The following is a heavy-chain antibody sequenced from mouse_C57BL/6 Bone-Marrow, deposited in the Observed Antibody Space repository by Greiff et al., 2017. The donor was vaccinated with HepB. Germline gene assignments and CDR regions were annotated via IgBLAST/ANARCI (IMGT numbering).Heavy chain of an antibody. CDR3: ARYTRQHRLLDY. D-gene: IGHD3-2*02. CDR2: IRNKANGYTT. V-gene: IGHV7-3*01. Sequence: EVKLVESGGGLVQPGGSLSLSCAASGFTFTDYYMSWVRQPPGKALEWLGFIRNKANGYTTEYSASVKGRFTISRDNSQSILYLQMNALRAEDSATYYCARYTRQHRLLDYWGQGTTLTVSS. J-gene: IGHJ2*01. CDR1: GFTFTDYY.